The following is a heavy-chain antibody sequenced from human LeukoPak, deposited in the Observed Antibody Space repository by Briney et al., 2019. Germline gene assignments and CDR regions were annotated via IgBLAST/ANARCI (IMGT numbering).Heavy chain of an antibody. CDR3: ARQGGGYSSNWYVEHYYYMDV. CDR1: GLTFSNYW. Sequence: PGGSLRLSCAASGLTFSNYWMSWVRQAPGKGLEWVANINQNEKETYYVDSVKGRFTISRDNAKNSLYLQMNSLRAEDTAVYYCARQGGGYSSNWYVEHYYYMDVWGKGTTVTVSS. J-gene: IGHJ6*03. D-gene: IGHD6-13*01. CDR2: INQNEKET. V-gene: IGHV3-7*01.